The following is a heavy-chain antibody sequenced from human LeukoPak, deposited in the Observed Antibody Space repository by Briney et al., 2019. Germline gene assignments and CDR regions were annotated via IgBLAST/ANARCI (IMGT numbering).Heavy chain of an antibody. CDR3: ARVNCSSTSCYGTDY. V-gene: IGHV4-61*02. CDR1: GGSISSGSYY. J-gene: IGHJ4*02. Sequence: PSETLSLTCTVSGGSISSGSYYWSWIRQPAGKGLEWIGRIYTSGSTNYNPSLKSRVTISVDTSENQFSLKLSSVTAADTAVYYCARVNCSSTSCYGTDYWGQGTLVTVSS. D-gene: IGHD2-2*01. CDR2: IYTSGST.